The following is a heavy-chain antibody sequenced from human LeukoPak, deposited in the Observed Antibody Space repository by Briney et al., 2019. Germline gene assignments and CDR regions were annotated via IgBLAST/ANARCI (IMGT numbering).Heavy chain of an antibody. CDR2: ISSSGNTI. V-gene: IGHV3-11*04. CDR1: GFTFSDYY. Sequence: PGGSLRLSCAASGFTFSDYYMSWIRQAPGKGLEWISYISSSGNTIYYADSVKGRFTISGDNAKNSLYLQMNSLRAEDTAIYYCARGRGVDRFDYWGQGTLVTVSS. D-gene: IGHD3-16*01. J-gene: IGHJ4*02. CDR3: ARGRGVDRFDY.